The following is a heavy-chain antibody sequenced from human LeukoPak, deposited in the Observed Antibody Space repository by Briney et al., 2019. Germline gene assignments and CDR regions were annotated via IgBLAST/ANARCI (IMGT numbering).Heavy chain of an antibody. J-gene: IGHJ6*03. CDR3: ARGQGLMDV. CDR2: INHSGST. Sequence: PSETLSLTCTVSGGSISSSSYYWGWIRQPPGKGLEWIGEINHSGSTNYNPSLKSRVTISVDTSKNQFSLKLSSVTAADTAVYYCARGQGLMDVWGKGTTVTISS. CDR1: GGSISSSSYY. V-gene: IGHV4-39*07.